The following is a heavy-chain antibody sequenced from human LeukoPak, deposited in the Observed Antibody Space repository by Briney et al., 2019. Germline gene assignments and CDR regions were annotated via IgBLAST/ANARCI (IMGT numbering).Heavy chain of an antibody. CDR2: IKQDGSEK. V-gene: IGHV3-7*05. Sequence: GGSLRLSCAASGFTFSNYWMSWVRQAPGKGLEWVANIKQDGSEKYYADSVKGRFTIPRDNAKSSLYLQLNSLRVEDTAVYHCASTQTFDYWGQGTLVTVPS. CDR1: GFTFSNYW. CDR3: ASTQTFDY. J-gene: IGHJ4*02.